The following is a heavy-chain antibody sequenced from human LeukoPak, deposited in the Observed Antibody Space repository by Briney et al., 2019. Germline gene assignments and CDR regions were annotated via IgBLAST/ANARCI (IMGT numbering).Heavy chain of an antibody. D-gene: IGHD3-22*01. V-gene: IGHV3-21*01. CDR2: ISGSSTYM. J-gene: IGHJ4*02. Sequence: GGSLRLSCAASGFPFSAYSINWVRQAPGKGLEWVSSISGSSTYMYYADSVKGRFTISRDNAKNSLYLQMNSLRAEDTAVYYCAKAYYDSSGYSYYFDYWGRGTLVTVSS. CDR3: AKAYYDSSGYSYYFDY. CDR1: GFPFSAYS.